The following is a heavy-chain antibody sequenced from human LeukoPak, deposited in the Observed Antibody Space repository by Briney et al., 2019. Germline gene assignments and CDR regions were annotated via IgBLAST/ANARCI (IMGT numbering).Heavy chain of an antibody. CDR3: ASGPMIFGGLYYMDI. J-gene: IGHJ6*03. CDR2: IIPFLGTT. Sequence: SVKVSCKASGYTFTSYGLSWVRQAPGQGLECMGGIIPFLGTTKHAQKFQGRVTITTDESTSTAYMELSSLRSEDTAVYYCASGPMIFGGLYYMDIWGKGTTVTVSS. CDR1: GYTFTSYG. V-gene: IGHV1-69*05. D-gene: IGHD3/OR15-3a*01.